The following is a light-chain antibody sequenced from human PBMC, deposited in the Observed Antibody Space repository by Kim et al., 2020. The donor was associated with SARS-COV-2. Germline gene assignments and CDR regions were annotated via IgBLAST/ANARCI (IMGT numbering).Light chain of an antibody. Sequence: LGQTVRITCRGASLRSYYASWYQQKPGQAPVLVIYGKNNRPSGIPDRFSGSSSGNTASLTITGAQAEDEADYYCNSRDSSGNHPWVFGGGTKLTVL. J-gene: IGLJ3*02. V-gene: IGLV3-19*01. CDR1: SLRSYY. CDR2: GKN. CDR3: NSRDSSGNHPWV.